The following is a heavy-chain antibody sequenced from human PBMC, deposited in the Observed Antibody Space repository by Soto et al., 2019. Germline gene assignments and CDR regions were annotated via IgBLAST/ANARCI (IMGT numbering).Heavy chain of an antibody. V-gene: IGHV1-24*01. CDR2: FDPEDGET. D-gene: IGHD3-22*01. Sequence: ASVKVSCKVSGYTLTELSMHWVRQAPGKGLEWMGGFDPEDGETIYAQKFQGRVTMTEDTSTDTAYMELSSLRSEDTAVYYCATVRGYYYDSSGYYPHAFDIWGQGTMVTVSS. CDR3: ATVRGYYYDSSGYYPHAFDI. J-gene: IGHJ3*02. CDR1: GYTLTELS.